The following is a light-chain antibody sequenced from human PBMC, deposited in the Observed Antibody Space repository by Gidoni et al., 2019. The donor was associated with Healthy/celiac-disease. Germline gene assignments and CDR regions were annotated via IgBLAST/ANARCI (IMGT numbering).Light chain of an antibody. CDR3: QQYYSTPLT. CDR2: WAS. V-gene: IGKV4-1*01. Sequence: IVLTQSPDSLAVSLGERATINCKSSQSVLYSSNNKNYLAWYQQKPGQPPNLLIYWASTRESGVPDRFSGSGSGTDFTLTISSLQAEDVAVYYCQQYYSTPLTFGQGTKVEIK. J-gene: IGKJ1*01. CDR1: QSVLYSSNNKNY.